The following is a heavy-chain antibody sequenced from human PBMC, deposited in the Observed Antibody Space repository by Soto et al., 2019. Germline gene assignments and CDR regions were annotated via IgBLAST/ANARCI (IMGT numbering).Heavy chain of an antibody. CDR3: ARLGWWELPLGSAFDI. Sequence: SETLSLTCTVSGGSVSSGSYYWSWIRQPPGKGLEWIGYIYYSGSTNYNPSLKSRVTISVDTSKNQFSLKLSSVTAADTAVYYCARLGWWELPLGSAFDIWGQGTMVTVSS. D-gene: IGHD1-26*01. J-gene: IGHJ3*02. CDR2: IYYSGST. CDR1: GGSVSSGSYY. V-gene: IGHV4-61*01.